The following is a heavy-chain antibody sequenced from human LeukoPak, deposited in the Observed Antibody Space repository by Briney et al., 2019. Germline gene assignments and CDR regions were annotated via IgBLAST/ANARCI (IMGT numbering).Heavy chain of an antibody. Sequence: SETLSLTCAVYGGSFSGNYWSWIRQPPGKGLEWIGEINHSGSTNYNPSLKSRVTISVDTSKKQFSLKLSSVTAADTAVYYCARVRATGAHDYWGQGTLVTVSS. J-gene: IGHJ4*02. CDR1: GGSFSGNY. D-gene: IGHD7-27*01. CDR3: ARVRATGAHDY. V-gene: IGHV4-34*01. CDR2: INHSGST.